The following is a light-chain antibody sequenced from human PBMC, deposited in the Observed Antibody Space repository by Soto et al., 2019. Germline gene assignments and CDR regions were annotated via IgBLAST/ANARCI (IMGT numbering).Light chain of an antibody. CDR2: GAS. CDR3: QQRNNWPIT. J-gene: IGKJ5*01. V-gene: IGKV3-11*01. CDR1: QSVSSD. Sequence: QSPAPLSLSPGESCTLACRASQSVSSDLAWYQQKPGQAPRLLIYGASTRATDVPDRFSGSGSGTDFTLTISSLEPEDFALYYCQQRNNWPITFGHGTRLEI.